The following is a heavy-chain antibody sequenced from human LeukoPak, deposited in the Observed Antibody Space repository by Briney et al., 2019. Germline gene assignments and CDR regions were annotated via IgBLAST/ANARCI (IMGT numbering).Heavy chain of an antibody. CDR3: AKDSNYDSSGYYFNYFDY. CDR1: GFTFSSHA. CDR2: ISGSGGST. J-gene: IGHJ4*02. D-gene: IGHD3-22*01. V-gene: IGHV3-23*01. Sequence: GGSLRLSCAASGFTFSSHAMSWVRQAPGKGLEWVSAISGSGGSTYYADSVKGRFTISRDNSKNTLYLQMNSLRAEDTAVYYCAKDSNYDSSGYYFNYFDYWGQGTLVTVSS.